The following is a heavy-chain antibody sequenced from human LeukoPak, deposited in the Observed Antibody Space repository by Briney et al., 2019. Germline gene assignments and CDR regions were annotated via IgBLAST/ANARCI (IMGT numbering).Heavy chain of an antibody. J-gene: IGHJ4*02. D-gene: IGHD3-10*01. Sequence: GESLKISCTGPGYSFATYWIGWVRQMPGKGLEWMGTISPGDPDTRYSPSFQGQVTISADKSVSTAYLQWSSLKASDTAMYYCARAAYGSGTYFTRSFDYWGQGTLVTVSS. V-gene: IGHV5-51*01. CDR1: GYSFATYW. CDR2: ISPGDPDT. CDR3: ARAAYGSGTYFTRSFDY.